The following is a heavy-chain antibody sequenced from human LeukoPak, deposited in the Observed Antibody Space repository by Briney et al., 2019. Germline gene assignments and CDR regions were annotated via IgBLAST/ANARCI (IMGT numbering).Heavy chain of an antibody. D-gene: IGHD6-6*01. Sequence: GASVKVSCKVSGYTLTELSMHWVRQAPGKGLEWMGGFDPEDGETIYAQKFQGRVTMTRDTSTSTVYMELSSLRSEDTAVYYCARDRTRIAARPEYFDYWGQGTLVTVSS. CDR1: GYTLTELS. CDR2: FDPEDGET. V-gene: IGHV1-24*01. J-gene: IGHJ4*02. CDR3: ARDRTRIAARPEYFDY.